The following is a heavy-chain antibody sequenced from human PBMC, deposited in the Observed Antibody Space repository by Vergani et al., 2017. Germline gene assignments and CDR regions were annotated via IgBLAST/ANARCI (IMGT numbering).Heavy chain of an antibody. D-gene: IGHD3-10*01. CDR1: GFTFDDYA. CDR3: AKDGSGSYYYYYYGMDV. V-gene: IGHV3-9*01. Sequence: EVQLVESGGGLVQPGRSLRLSCAASGFTFDDYAMHWVRQAPGKGLEWVSGISWNSGSIGYADSVKGRFTISRDNAKNSLYLQMNSLRAEDTALYYCAKDGSGSYYYYYYGMDVWGQGSAVTVSS. J-gene: IGHJ6*02. CDR2: ISWNSGSI.